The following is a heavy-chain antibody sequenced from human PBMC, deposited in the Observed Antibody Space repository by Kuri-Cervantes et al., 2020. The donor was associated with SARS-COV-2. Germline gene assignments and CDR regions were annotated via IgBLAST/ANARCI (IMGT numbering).Heavy chain of an antibody. Sequence: GSLRLSCAVYGGSFSGYYWSWIRQPPGKGLEWIGYIYYSGSTNYNPSLKSRVTISVDTSKNQFSLKLSSVTAADTAVYYCARLTESYYYYYGMDVWGQGTTITVSS. D-gene: IGHD3-10*01. V-gene: IGHV4-59*08. J-gene: IGHJ6*02. CDR3: ARLTESYYYYYGMDV. CDR1: GGSFSGYY. CDR2: IYYSGST.